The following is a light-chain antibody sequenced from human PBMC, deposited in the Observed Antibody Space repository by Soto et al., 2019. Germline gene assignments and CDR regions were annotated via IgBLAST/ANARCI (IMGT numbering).Light chain of an antibody. CDR1: KIGSKN. Sequence: SYELTQPLSVSVALGQTARITCGGDKIGSKNVHWYQQKPGQAPVLVIYRDNKRPSGIPERFSGSNAGNTATLTITRAQAGDEADYYYQVWGSNSVSFGGGTKLTVL. J-gene: IGLJ2*01. V-gene: IGLV3-9*01. CDR2: RDN. CDR3: QVWGSNSVS.